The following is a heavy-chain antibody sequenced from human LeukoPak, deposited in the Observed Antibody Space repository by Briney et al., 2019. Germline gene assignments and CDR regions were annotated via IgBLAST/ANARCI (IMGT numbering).Heavy chain of an antibody. D-gene: IGHD4-23*01. CDR1: GGSISSYY. Sequence: PSETLSLTCTVSGGSISSYYWSWVRQAPGKGLEWVSGINWNGGSTGYADSVKGRFTISRDNAKNSLYLQMNSLRAEDTALYHCARGGSGNPYYFDYWGQGTLVTVSS. J-gene: IGHJ4*02. CDR3: ARGGSGNPYYFDY. CDR2: INWNGGST. V-gene: IGHV3-20*01.